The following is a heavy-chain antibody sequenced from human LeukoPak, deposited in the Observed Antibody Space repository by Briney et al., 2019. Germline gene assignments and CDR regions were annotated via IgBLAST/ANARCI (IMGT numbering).Heavy chain of an antibody. V-gene: IGHV3-9*03. D-gene: IGHD1-26*01. CDR2: ISWNSGSI. J-gene: IGHJ3*02. Sequence: GGSLRLSCAASGFTFDDYAMHWVRQAPGKGLEWVSGISWNSGSIGYADSVKGRFTISRDNAKNSLYLQMNSLRAEDMALYYCATSIVGAPDNAFDIWGQGTMVTVSS. CDR3: ATSIVGAPDNAFDI. CDR1: GFTFDDYA.